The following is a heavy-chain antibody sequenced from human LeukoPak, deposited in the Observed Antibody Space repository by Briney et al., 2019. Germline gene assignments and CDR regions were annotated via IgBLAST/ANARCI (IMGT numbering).Heavy chain of an antibody. CDR3: AREVHVLDY. CDR1: GFTFSVRY. CDR2: ISGSGSDI. Sequence: PGGPLTLSCAASGFTFSVRYTSWIRQVPAKGLELTSYISGSGSDIYYADSVRGRFTISRDNAKNSLYLQMNSLRADDTAVYYCAREVHVLDYWGQGTLVTVSS. D-gene: IGHD1-1*01. J-gene: IGHJ4*02. V-gene: IGHV3-11*01.